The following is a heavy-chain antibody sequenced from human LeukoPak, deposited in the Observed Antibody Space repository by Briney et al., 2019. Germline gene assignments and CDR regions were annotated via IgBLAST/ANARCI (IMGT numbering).Heavy chain of an antibody. CDR3: ARFSGSSNFDY. D-gene: IGHD1-26*01. Sequence: ASVKVSCKASGYTFTSYFMHWVRQAPGQGLEGMGWIYPNSGGTKYAQKFQGRVTMTRDTSISTIYMELSSLRSDDTAVYYCARFSGSSNFDYWGQGTLVTVPS. CDR2: IYPNSGGT. J-gene: IGHJ4*02. V-gene: IGHV1-2*02. CDR1: GYTFTSYF.